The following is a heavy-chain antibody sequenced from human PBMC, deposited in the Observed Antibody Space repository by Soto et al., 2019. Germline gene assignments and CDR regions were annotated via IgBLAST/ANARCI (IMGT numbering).Heavy chain of an antibody. CDR3: AKDPSDIVVVPADY. CDR2: ISGSGGST. Sequence: GGSLRLSCAASGFTLSSYAMSWVRQAPGKGLEWVSAISGSGGSTYYADSVKGRFTISRDNSKNTLYLQMNSLRAEDTAVYYCAKDPSDIVVVPADYWGQGTLVTVSS. J-gene: IGHJ4*02. D-gene: IGHD2-2*01. V-gene: IGHV3-23*01. CDR1: GFTLSSYA.